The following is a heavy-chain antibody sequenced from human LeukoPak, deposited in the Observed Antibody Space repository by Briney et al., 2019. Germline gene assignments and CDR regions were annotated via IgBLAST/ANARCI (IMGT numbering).Heavy chain of an antibody. CDR3: ARCRSYDSSGYCDAVDI. V-gene: IGHV4-59*01. CDR1: GGSISSDH. CDR2: IYNSGST. D-gene: IGHD3-22*01. Sequence: PSETPSLTCTVSGGSISSDHWSWIRQPPGKGLEWIGYIYNSGSTNYNPSLKSRVTISVDKSKNQFSLKLSSVTAADTAVYYCARCRSYDSSGYCDAVDIWGQGTMVTVSS. J-gene: IGHJ3*02.